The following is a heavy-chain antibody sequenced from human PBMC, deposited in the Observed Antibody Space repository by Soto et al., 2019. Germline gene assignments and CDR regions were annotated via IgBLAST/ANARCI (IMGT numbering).Heavy chain of an antibody. CDR1: GFTFSSYS. V-gene: IGHV3-21*01. CDR3: ARVPSGSYYYGSGSARDY. J-gene: IGHJ4*02. CDR2: ISSSSSYI. D-gene: IGHD3-10*01. Sequence: GGSLRLSCAASGFTFSSYSMNWVRQAPGKGLEWVSSISSSSSYIYYADSVKGRFTISRDNAKNSLYLQMNSLRAEDTAVYYCARVPSGSYYYGSGSARDYWGQGTLVTVSS.